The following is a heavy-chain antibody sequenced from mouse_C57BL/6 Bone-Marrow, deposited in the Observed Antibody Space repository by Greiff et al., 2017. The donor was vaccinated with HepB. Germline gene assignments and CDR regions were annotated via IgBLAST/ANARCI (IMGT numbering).Heavy chain of an antibody. CDR1: GYTFTDYY. D-gene: IGHD2-4*01. CDR2: INPNNGGT. V-gene: IGHV1-26*01. J-gene: IGHJ4*01. CDR3: ARNKGLRDYYAMDY. Sequence: EVKLVESGPELVKPGASVKISCKASGYTFTDYYMNWVKQSHGKSLEWIGDINPNNGGTSYNQKFKGKATLTVDKSSSTAYMELRSLTSEDSAVYYCARNKGLRDYYAMDYWGQGTSVTVSS.